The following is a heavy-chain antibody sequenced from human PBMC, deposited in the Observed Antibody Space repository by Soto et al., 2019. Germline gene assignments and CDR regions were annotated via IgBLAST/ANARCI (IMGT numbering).Heavy chain of an antibody. CDR3: ARGSRYSYGYDVHYYYYMDV. CDR2: IYYSGST. Sequence: ETLSLTCTVSGGSISSYYWSWIRQPPGKGLEWIGYIYYSGSTNYNSSLKSRVTISVDTSKNQFSLKLSSVTAADTAVYYCARGSRYSYGYDVHYYYYMDVWGKGTTVTVSS. J-gene: IGHJ6*03. D-gene: IGHD5-18*01. V-gene: IGHV4-59*01. CDR1: GGSISSYY.